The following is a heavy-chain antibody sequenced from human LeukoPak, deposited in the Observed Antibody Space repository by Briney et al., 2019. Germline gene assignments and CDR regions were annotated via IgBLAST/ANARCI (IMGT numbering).Heavy chain of an antibody. CDR2: ISGSGGCT. V-gene: IGHV3-23*01. Sequence: PGGSLRLSCAASGFTFSSYAMSWVRQAPGEGLEWVSGISGSGGCTYYADSVKGRFTISRDNSKNTLYLQMSSLRAEDTAVYYCAQYSSGWYSVYDYWGQGTLVTVSS. CDR1: GFTFSSYA. D-gene: IGHD6-19*01. J-gene: IGHJ4*02. CDR3: AQYSSGWYSVYDY.